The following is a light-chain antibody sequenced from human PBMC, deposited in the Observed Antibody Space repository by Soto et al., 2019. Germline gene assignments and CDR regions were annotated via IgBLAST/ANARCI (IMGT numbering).Light chain of an antibody. CDR2: GAS. V-gene: IGKV3-15*01. CDR1: QSVSSN. Sequence: EIVMTQSPATLSVSPGERATLSCRASQSVSSNLAWYQQKSGQAPRLLIYGASTRATGIPARFSGSGSGTEFTLTISSLQSADFAVYYCQQYNNSPPPYTFGQGTKLEIK. CDR3: QQYNNSPPPYT. J-gene: IGKJ2*01.